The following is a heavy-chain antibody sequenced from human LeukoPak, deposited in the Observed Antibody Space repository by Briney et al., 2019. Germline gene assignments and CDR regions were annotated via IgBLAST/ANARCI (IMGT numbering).Heavy chain of an antibody. CDR1: GFTFSSYG. J-gene: IGHJ3*02. CDR2: IKKDGSEK. D-gene: IGHD1-14*01. Sequence: GGTLRLSCAASGFTFSSYGMSWVRQAPGKGLEWVANIKKDGSEKYYVDSVKGRFTISRDNSKNTLYLQMNSLRAEDTAVYYCAKPARTDAFDIWGQGTMITVSS. CDR3: AKPARTDAFDI. V-gene: IGHV3-7*03.